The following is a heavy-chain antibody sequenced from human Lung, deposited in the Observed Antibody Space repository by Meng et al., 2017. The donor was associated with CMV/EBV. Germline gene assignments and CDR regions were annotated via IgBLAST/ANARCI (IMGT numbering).Heavy chain of an antibody. D-gene: IGHD4-17*01. Sequence: QVQLVQSGAELKKPGPSVQVSCKAAGYTFGIFGITWVRQAPGQGLEWVGWISAENGNTNYAQKFQGRVTLTTDTSTKTAYMDLRVLRSDDSAVYYCARAGAAVTTHFDFWGRGTLVTVSS. CDR3: ARAGAAVTTHFDF. CDR2: ISAENGNT. V-gene: IGHV1-18*01. J-gene: IGHJ4*02. CDR1: GYTFGIFG.